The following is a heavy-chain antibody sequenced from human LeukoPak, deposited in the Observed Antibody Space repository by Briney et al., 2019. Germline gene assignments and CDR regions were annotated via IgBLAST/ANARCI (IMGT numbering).Heavy chain of an antibody. CDR2: INHSGST. J-gene: IGHJ3*02. V-gene: IGHV4-34*01. CDR1: GGSFSGYY. CDR3: ARAPPGDAFDI. Sequence: SETLSLTCAVYGGSFSGYYWSWIRQPPGKGLEWIGEINHSGSTNYNPSLKSRVTISVDRSKNQFSLKLSSVTAADTAVYYCARAPPGDAFDIWGQGTMVTVSS.